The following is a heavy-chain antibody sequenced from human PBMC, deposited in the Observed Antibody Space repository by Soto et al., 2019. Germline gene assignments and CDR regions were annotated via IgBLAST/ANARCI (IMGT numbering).Heavy chain of an antibody. CDR2: IIPIFGTA. CDR1: GGTFSSYA. J-gene: IGHJ5*02. CDR3: ATYDSSGYVLAH. V-gene: IGHV1-69*13. Sequence: ASVKVSCKASGGTFSSYAISWVRQAPGQGLEWMGGIIPIFGTANYAQKFQGRVTLTADESTSTAYMELSSLRSEDTAVYYCATYDSSGYVLAHWGQGTLVTVSS. D-gene: IGHD3-22*01.